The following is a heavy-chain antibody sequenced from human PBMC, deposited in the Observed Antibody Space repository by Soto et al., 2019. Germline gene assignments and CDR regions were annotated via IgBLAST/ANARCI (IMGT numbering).Heavy chain of an antibody. CDR2: ISYDGSNK. V-gene: IGHV3-30*18. Sequence: QVQLVESGGGVVQPGRSLRLSCAASGFTFSSYGMHWVRQAQGKGLEWVAVISYDGSNKYYADSVKGRFTISRDNSKNTLYLQMNSLRAEDTAVYYCAKDRRRPMIADVWGQGTTVTVSS. CDR3: AKDRRRPMIADV. CDR1: GFTFSSYG. D-gene: IGHD3-22*01. J-gene: IGHJ6*02.